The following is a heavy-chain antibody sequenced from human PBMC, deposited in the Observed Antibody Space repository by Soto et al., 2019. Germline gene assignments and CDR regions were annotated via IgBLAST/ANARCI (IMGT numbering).Heavy chain of an antibody. D-gene: IGHD2-2*01. Sequence: EVQLVETGGGLIQPGGSLRLSCAASGFTVSSYYMSWVRQAPGKGLECVSIIYSGDSTYYADSVKGRFTISRDSSKNTLDLQVGSLRVEDTAVYYCARGFRVRNHLCFLDYWGQGTQVTVSS. V-gene: IGHV3-53*02. CDR3: ARGFRVRNHLCFLDY. CDR1: GFTVSSYY. CDR2: IYSGDST. J-gene: IGHJ4*02.